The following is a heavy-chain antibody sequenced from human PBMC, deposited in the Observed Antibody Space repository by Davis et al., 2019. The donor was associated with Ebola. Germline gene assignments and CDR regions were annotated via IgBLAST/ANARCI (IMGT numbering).Heavy chain of an antibody. V-gene: IGHV1-2*02. CDR2: INPNSGGT. Sequence: ASVKVSCKASGYTFTGYYMHWVRQAPGQGLEWMGWINPNSGGTNYAQKFQGRVTMTRDTSISIAYMELSRLRSDDTAVYYCARDRAVAGLVGFDYWGQGTLVTVSS. CDR3: ARDRAVAGLVGFDY. J-gene: IGHJ4*02. D-gene: IGHD6-19*01. CDR1: GYTFTGYY.